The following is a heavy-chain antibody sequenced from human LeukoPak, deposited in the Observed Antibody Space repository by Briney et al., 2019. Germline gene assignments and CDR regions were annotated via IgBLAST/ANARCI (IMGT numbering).Heavy chain of an antibody. D-gene: IGHD6-19*01. V-gene: IGHV1-18*01. CDR2: ISAYNGNT. CDR3: ARSVRQWLVLWNFDY. CDR1: GYTFTSYG. Sequence: GASVKVSCKASGYTFTSYGVSWVRQAPGQGLEWMGWISAYNGNTNYARKFQGRVTMTTDTSTSTAYMELRSLRSDDTAVYYCARSVRQWLVLWNFDYWGHGTLVTVSS. J-gene: IGHJ4*01.